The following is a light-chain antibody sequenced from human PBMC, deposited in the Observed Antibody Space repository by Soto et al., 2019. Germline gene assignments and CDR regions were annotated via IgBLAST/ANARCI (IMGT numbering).Light chain of an antibody. Sequence: EIVLTQSPGTLSLSPGERATLSCRASQSVSSSYLAWYQQKPGQAPRLLIYGASSRATGIPDRFSGSGSGTDFTLTISSLEPEDFAVYYCQQRSDWPSLGQGTRLEL. CDR2: GAS. J-gene: IGKJ5*01. CDR1: QSVSSSY. V-gene: IGKV3D-20*02. CDR3: QQRSDWPS.